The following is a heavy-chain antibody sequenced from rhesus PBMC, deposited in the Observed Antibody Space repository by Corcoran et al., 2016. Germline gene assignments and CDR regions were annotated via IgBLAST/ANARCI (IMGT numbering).Heavy chain of an antibody. J-gene: IGHJ3*01. CDR1: GGSVSGYW. V-gene: IGHV4-160*01. CDR3: ARQIKNIDAFDF. CDR2: SRSGGST. D-gene: IGHD5-24*01. Sequence: QVQLQQWGEGLVKPSETLSLTCAVYGGSVSGYWWGWLRQPPGKGLEWIGRSRSGGSTNDNHTLKSRVTISIDTSKNQFSLKLSSVTAADTAVYYWARQIKNIDAFDFWGQGLRVTVSS.